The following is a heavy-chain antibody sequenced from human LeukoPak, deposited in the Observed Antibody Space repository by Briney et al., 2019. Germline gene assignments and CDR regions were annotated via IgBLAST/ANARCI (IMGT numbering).Heavy chain of an antibody. V-gene: IGHV3-48*03. CDR1: GFTFSSYE. D-gene: IGHD6-19*01. CDR3: ARGYGGWYKSTRFDP. Sequence: GGSLRLSCAASGFTFSSYEMNWVRQAPGKGLEWVSYISSSGSTTYYADSVKGRFTISRDNAKNSLYLQMNSLRAEDTAVYYCARGYGGWYKSTRFDPWGQGTLVTVSS. CDR2: ISSSGSTT. J-gene: IGHJ5*02.